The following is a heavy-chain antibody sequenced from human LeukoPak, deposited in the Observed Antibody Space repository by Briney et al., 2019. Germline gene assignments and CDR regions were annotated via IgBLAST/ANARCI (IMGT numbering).Heavy chain of an antibody. CDR1: GFTVSSNY. V-gene: IGHV3-66*01. Sequence: GGSLRLSCAASGFTVSSNYMSWVCQAPGKGLEWVSVIYRGNTTYYADSVKGRFTISRDNYKNTLYLQMNSLRAEDTAVYYCARGGSYYTSGSYLGYWGQGTLVTVSS. J-gene: IGHJ4*02. CDR2: IYRGNTT. D-gene: IGHD3-10*01. CDR3: ARGGSYYTSGSYLGY.